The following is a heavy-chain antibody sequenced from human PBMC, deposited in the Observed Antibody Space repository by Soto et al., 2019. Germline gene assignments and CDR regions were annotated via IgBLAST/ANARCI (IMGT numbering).Heavy chain of an antibody. V-gene: IGHV3-23*01. Sequence: HPGGSLRLSCAASGFTFSSYAMSWVRQAPGKGLEWVSAISGSGGSTYYADSVKGRFTISRDNSKNTLHLQMNSLRDDDTAVYYCLRDNGIAYAMVVWGQGTMVTVSS. CDR3: LRDNGIAYAMVV. D-gene: IGHD6-13*01. J-gene: IGHJ6*02. CDR1: GFTFSSYA. CDR2: ISGSGGST.